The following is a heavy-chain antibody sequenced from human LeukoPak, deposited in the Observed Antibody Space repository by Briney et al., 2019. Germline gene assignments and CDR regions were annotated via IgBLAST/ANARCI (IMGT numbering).Heavy chain of an antibody. V-gene: IGHV3-53*01. CDR1: GFTVSDTH. CDR3: AKDEATSGGGLAS. J-gene: IGHJ5*01. Sequence: PGGSLRLSCAVSGFTVSDTHTSWVRQAPGEGLEWVSAMYTGGTTYYADSVTGRFTVSRDTSRNTLFLHMNSLRAEDTAVYYCAKDEATSGGGLASWGQGTLVIVSS. CDR2: MYTGGTT. D-gene: IGHD3-16*01.